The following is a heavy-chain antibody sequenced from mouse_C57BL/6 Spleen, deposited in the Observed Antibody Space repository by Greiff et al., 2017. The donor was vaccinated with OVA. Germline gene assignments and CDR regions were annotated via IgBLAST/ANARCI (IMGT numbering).Heavy chain of an antibody. CDR3: AREDLPSRGTSYFDD. V-gene: IGHV1-69*01. CDR2: IDPSDSYT. CDR1: GYTFTSYW. Sequence: QVQLQQPGAELVMPGASVKLSCKASGYTFTSYWMHWVKQRPGQGLEWIGEIDPSDSYTNYNQKFKGKSTLTVDKSSSTAYMQLSSLTSEDSAVYYCAREDLPSRGTSYFDDWGQGTTLTVSS. J-gene: IGHJ2*01. D-gene: IGHD5-1*01.